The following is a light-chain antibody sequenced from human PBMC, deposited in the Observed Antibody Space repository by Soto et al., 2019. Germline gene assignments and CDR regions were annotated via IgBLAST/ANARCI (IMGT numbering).Light chain of an antibody. Sequence: EIVMTQSPATLSVSPGEGATLSCRASQRISNSLAWYQQKPGQGPRLLIYGASTRATGIPARFTGSGSGTEFTLTISSLQSEDFAIYYCQQYNDWPPWTFGQGTKVEIK. V-gene: IGKV3-15*01. CDR2: GAS. CDR1: QRISNS. CDR3: QQYNDWPPWT. J-gene: IGKJ1*01.